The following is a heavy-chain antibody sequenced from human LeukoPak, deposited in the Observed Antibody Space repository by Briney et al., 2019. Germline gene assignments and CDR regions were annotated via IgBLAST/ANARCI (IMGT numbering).Heavy chain of an antibody. D-gene: IGHD3-22*01. J-gene: IGHJ4*02. CDR3: ARHRHYYDSSGRLDY. Sequence: PSETLSLTCGVYGGSFSGYYWSWIHQPPGKGLEWIGEINHSGSTNYNPSLKSRVTISLDTSKNQFSLKLSSVTAADTAVYYCARHRHYYDSSGRLDYWGQGTLVTVSS. CDR2: INHSGST. V-gene: IGHV4-34*01. CDR1: GGSFSGYY.